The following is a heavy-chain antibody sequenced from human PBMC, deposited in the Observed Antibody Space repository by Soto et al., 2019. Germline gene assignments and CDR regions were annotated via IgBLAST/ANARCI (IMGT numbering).Heavy chain of an antibody. CDR2: ISAYNGNT. CDR3: ARERIVVVPAGMGSLYNYYGVDV. Sequence: GASVKVSCKASGYTFTSYGISWVRQAPGQGLEWMGWISAYNGNTNYAQKLQGRVTMTTDTSTSTAYMELRSLRSDDTAVYYCARERIVVVPAGMGSLYNYYGVDVWGQGTAVTVSS. V-gene: IGHV1-18*01. CDR1: GYTFTSYG. D-gene: IGHD2-2*01. J-gene: IGHJ6*02.